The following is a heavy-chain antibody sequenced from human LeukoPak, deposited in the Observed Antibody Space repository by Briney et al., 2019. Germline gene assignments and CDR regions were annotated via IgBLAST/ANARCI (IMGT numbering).Heavy chain of an antibody. CDR2: ISSSSSHI. V-gene: IGHV3-21*01. CDR1: GFTFSSYS. CDR3: ARASPGIAAAGELDWFDP. Sequence: GGSLRLSCAASGFTFSSYSMSWVRQAPGKGLEWVSYISSSSSHIPYADSVKGRFTISRDNAKNSLYLQMNSLRAEDTAVYYCARASPGIAAAGELDWFDPWGQGTLVTVSS. J-gene: IGHJ5*02. D-gene: IGHD6-13*01.